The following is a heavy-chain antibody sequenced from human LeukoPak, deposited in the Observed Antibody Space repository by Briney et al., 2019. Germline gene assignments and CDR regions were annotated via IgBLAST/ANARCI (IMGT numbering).Heavy chain of an antibody. CDR2: MNPNSGNT. V-gene: IGHV1-8*03. CDR1: GYTFTSYD. D-gene: IGHD2-2*01. CDR3: LTYCSSTSCYAGFDY. J-gene: IGHJ4*02. Sequence: ASVKVSCKASGYTFTSYDINWVRQATGQGLEWMGWMNPNSGNTGYAQKFQGRVTITRNTSISTAYMELSSLRSEDTAVYYCLTYCSSTSCYAGFDYWGQGTLVTVSS.